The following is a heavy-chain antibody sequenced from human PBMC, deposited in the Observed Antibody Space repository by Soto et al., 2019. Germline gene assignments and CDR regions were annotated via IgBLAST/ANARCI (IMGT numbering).Heavy chain of an antibody. CDR1: GGSISSSSYY. D-gene: IGHD4-17*01. Sequence: SETLSLTCTVSGGSISSSSYYWGWIRQPPGKGLEWIGSIYYSGSTYYNPSLKSRVTISVDTSKNQFSLKLSSVTAADTAVYYCARLRVHEDYGENGCFDYWGQGTLVTVSS. CDR2: IYYSGST. J-gene: IGHJ4*02. CDR3: ARLRVHEDYGENGCFDY. V-gene: IGHV4-39*01.